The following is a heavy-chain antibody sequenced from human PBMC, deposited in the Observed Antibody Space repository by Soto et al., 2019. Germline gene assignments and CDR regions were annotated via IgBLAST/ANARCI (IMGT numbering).Heavy chain of an antibody. CDR3: ARAQSYYYDSSGYYTPLDY. J-gene: IGHJ4*02. CDR1: GGTFSSYA. V-gene: IGHV1-69*01. Sequence: QVQLVQSGAEVKKPGSSVKVSCKASGGTFSSYAISWVRQAPGQGLEWMGGIIPIFGTANYAQKFQGRVTITADESTSTAYMELSSLRSEDTAVYYCARAQSYYYDSSGYYTPLDYWGQGTLVTVSS. CDR2: IIPIFGTA. D-gene: IGHD3-22*01.